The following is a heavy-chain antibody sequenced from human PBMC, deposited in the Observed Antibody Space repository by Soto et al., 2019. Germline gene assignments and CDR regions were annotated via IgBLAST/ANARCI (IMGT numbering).Heavy chain of an antibody. V-gene: IGHV3-33*08. J-gene: IGHJ4*02. D-gene: IGHD1-1*01. CDR3: VRDPYLPTAGRLASLHY. Sequence: GGSLRLSCAAYGFSFRSYAMHWVRQAPGKGLEWVAVIWYDGVKKYYAGSVKGRFTISRDNSNNTLYVQMNSLKAEDTAVYYCVRDPYLPTAGRLASLHYWGPGTLVTVSS. CDR2: IWYDGVKK. CDR1: GFSFRSYA.